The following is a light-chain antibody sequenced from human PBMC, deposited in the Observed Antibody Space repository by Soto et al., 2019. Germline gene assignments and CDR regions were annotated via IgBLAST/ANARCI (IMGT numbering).Light chain of an antibody. CDR3: MQALQTPIT. V-gene: IGKV2-28*01. CDR1: QSLLHSNGYNY. CDR2: LGS. Sequence: DIVMTQSPPSPPVTPGEPASISCRSSQSLLHSNGYNYLDWYLQKPGQSPQLLIYLGSNRASGVPDRFSGSGSGTDFTLKISRVEAEDVGVYYCMQALQTPITFGQGTRLEIK. J-gene: IGKJ5*01.